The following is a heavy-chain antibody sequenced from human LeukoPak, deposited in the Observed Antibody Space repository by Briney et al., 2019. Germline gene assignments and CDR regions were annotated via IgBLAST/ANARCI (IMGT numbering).Heavy chain of an antibody. V-gene: IGHV3-30*04. CDR1: GFTFSSYA. CDR2: ISFDGSVK. Sequence: PGRSLRLSCAASGFTFSSYAMHWVRQAPGKGLEWVAVISFDGSVKYYADSVKGRFTISRDNSKNTLSLQMNSLRAEDTVVYYCARDSPVRGVIITEPLDYWGQGTLVTVSS. J-gene: IGHJ4*02. CDR3: ARDSPVRGVIITEPLDY. D-gene: IGHD3-10*01.